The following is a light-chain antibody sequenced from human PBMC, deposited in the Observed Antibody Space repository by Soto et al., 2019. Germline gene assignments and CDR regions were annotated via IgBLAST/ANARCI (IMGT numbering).Light chain of an antibody. CDR3: VLFMGGGFYI. V-gene: IGLV8-61*01. J-gene: IGLJ7*01. Sequence: QAVVTQEPSFSVSPGGSVPLTCGLSSGSVSPSYYPSWYQQTPGQAPRTLIYNTNIRSSGVPDRFSGSIVGNKAALTITGAQADDESDYYCVLFMGGGFYIVGGGTELTVL. CDR2: NTN. CDR1: SGSVSPSYY.